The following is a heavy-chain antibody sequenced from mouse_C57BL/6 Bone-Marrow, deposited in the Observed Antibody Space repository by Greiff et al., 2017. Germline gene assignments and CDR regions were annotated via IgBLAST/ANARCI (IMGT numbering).Heavy chain of an antibody. CDR2: ISGGGGNT. V-gene: IGHV5-9*01. Sequence: EVKLEESGGGLVKPGGSLKLSCAASGFTFSSYTMSWVRQTPEKRLEWVATISGGGGNTYYPDSVKGRFTISRDNAKNTLYLQMSSLGSEDTALYYCARQGPYGYDEAMDYWGQGTSVTVSS. CDR3: ARQGPYGYDEAMDY. CDR1: GFTFSSYT. J-gene: IGHJ4*01. D-gene: IGHD2-2*01.